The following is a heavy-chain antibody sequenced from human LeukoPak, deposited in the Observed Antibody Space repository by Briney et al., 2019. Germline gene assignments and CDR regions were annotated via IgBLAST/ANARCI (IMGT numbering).Heavy chain of an antibody. V-gene: IGHV4-59*01. Sequence: SETLSLTCSVSGGSMTNLYWTWIRQPPGKGLEWIGDIYDSGSTRYNTSLESRVTISVDTSKYQFSLKLSSVTAADTAVYYCAKGGSTNFYYGDVWGQGTTATVYS. CDR2: IYDSGST. CDR1: GGSMTNLY. CDR3: AKGGSTNFYYGDV. J-gene: IGHJ6*02. D-gene: IGHD2/OR15-2a*01.